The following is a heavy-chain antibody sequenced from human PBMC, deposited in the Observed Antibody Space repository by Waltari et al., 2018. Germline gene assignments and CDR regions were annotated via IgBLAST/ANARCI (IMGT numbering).Heavy chain of an antibody. Sequence: QVHLQQSGPGLVKPSETLSLTCAVSGASISAGYDWSWIRQAPGGGLEWIGHVYGSNGRSFYNPSLQNRLTISKNTSNNHFSLGMVSLTAADTAVYYCARRQVVRRIPGRIDSWGQGVLVTVSS. D-gene: IGHD2-2*01. V-gene: IGHV4-38-2*01. CDR1: GASISAGYD. CDR3: ARRQVVRRIPGRIDS. CDR2: VYGSNGRS. J-gene: IGHJ5*01.